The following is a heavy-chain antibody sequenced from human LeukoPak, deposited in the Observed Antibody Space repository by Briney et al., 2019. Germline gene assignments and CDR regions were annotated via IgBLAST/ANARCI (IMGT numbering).Heavy chain of an antibody. V-gene: IGHV3-74*01. Sequence: QSGGSLRLSCAAPGFTFSKYWMLWVRQAPGKGLESVSRINTDGTVTTYADSVKGRFTVSRDNADNTMFLQMNSVRDEDTAVYYCATKQWLAPPPDSWGQGTPVTVSS. CDR3: ATKQWLAPPPDS. J-gene: IGHJ4*02. CDR1: GFTFSKYW. CDR2: INTDGTVT. D-gene: IGHD6-19*01.